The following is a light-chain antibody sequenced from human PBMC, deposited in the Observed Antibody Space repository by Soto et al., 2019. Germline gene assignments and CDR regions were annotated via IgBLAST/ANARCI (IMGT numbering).Light chain of an antibody. V-gene: IGKV4-1*01. CDR1: QSVLYSSNNKNY. CDR3: QQYYCTPQT. J-gene: IGKJ1*01. Sequence: DIVMTQSPDSLAVSLGERATINCKSSQSVLYSSNNKNYLAWYQQKPRQPPKLLIYSASTRESGVPDRFGGSRSGTYFTLTMTSLQAEDVAVYYCQQYYCTPQTFGHGTKVEIK. CDR2: SAS.